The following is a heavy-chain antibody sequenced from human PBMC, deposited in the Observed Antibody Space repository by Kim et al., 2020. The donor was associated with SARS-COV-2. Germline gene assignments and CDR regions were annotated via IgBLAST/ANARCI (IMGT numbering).Heavy chain of an antibody. CDR1: GYTFTGYY. J-gene: IGHJ5*02. D-gene: IGHD2-2*01. V-gene: IGHV1-2*06. CDR2: INPNSGGT. CDR3: AREGLGYCSSTSCQKGSWFDP. Sequence: ASVKVSCKASGYTFTGYYMHWVRQAPGQGLEWMGRINPNSGGTNYAQKFQGRVTMTRDTSISTAYMELSRLRSDDTAVYYCAREGLGYCSSTSCQKGSWFDPWGQGTLVTVSS.